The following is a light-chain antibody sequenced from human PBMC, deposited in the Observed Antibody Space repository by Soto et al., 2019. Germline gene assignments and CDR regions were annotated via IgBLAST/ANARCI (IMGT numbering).Light chain of an antibody. CDR3: MQALQTPLT. CDR1: QSLLHSDGYNY. V-gene: IGKV2-28*01. CDR2: LGS. Sequence: DIVMTQSPLSLPVTPGEPASISCRSSQSLLHSDGYNYLDWFLQRPGQSPQLLIYLGSSRASGVPDRFSGSGSGTDFTLKISSVEAEDFGVYYCMQALQTPLTFGGGTKVDIE. J-gene: IGKJ4*01.